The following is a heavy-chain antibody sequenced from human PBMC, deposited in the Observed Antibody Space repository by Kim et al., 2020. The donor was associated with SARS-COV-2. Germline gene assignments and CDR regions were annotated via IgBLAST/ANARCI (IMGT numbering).Heavy chain of an antibody. J-gene: IGHJ6*02. CDR2: ISSNGGST. V-gene: IGHV3-64*01. Sequence: GGSLRLSCAASGFTFSSYAMHWVRQAPGKGLEYVSAISSNGGSTYYANSVKGRFTISRDNSKNTLYLQMGSLRAEDMAVYYCARDRVAVARFHYHYGMDVWGQGTTVTVSS. CDR1: GFTFSSYA. CDR3: ARDRVAVARFHYHYGMDV. D-gene: IGHD6-19*01.